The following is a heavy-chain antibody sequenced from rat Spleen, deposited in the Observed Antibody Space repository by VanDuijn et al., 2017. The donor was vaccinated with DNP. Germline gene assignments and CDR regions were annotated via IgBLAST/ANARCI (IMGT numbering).Heavy chain of an antibody. CDR1: GFIFSSYW. Sequence: EVQLVESGGDLVQPGRSLKLSCAASGFIFSSYWMYWIRQAPGKGLEWVASIRTGGGNTYYRDSVKGRFTISRDNAKNTQYLQMDSLRSEDTATYYCARHRTIMPYYYAMDAWGQGASVTVSS. CDR3: ARHRTIMPYYYAMDA. V-gene: IGHV5S13*01. CDR2: IRTGGGNT. J-gene: IGHJ4*01. D-gene: IGHD1-12*01.